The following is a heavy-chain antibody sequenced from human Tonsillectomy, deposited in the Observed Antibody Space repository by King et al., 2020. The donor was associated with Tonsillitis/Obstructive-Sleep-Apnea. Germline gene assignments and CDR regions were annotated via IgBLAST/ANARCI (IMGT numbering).Heavy chain of an antibody. CDR2: IYWDDDK. Sequence: TLKEPGPTLVKPTQTLTLTCTFSGFSLSTSGVGVGWIRQPPGKALEWLALIYWDDDKRYSPSLKSRLTITKDTSKNQVVLTMTNMDPVDTATYYCARVTIFGVVIGYNWFDPWGQGTLVTVSS. CDR1: GFSLSTSGVG. CDR3: ARVTIFGVVIGYNWFDP. J-gene: IGHJ5*02. V-gene: IGHV2-5*02. D-gene: IGHD3-3*01.